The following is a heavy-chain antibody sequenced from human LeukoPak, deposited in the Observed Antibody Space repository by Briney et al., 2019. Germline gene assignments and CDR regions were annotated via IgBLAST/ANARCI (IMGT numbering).Heavy chain of an antibody. CDR1: GYTFTSYD. D-gene: IGHD4-17*01. Sequence: ASVKVSCKASGYTFTSYDINWVRQATGQGLEWMGWMNSSSGNTGYAQKFQGRVTITRNTSISTAYMELSSLRSEDTAVYYCARGPSLTVTNNWFDPWGQGTLVTVSS. CDR3: ARGPSLTVTNNWFDP. V-gene: IGHV1-8*03. CDR2: MNSSSGNT. J-gene: IGHJ5*02.